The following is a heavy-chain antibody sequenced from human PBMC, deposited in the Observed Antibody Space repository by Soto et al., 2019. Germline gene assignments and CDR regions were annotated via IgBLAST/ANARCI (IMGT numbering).Heavy chain of an antibody. CDR2: ISYDGSNK. CDR1: GFTFSSYA. Sequence: GGSLRLSCAASGFTFSSYAMHWVRQAPGKGLEWVAVISYDGSNKYYADSVKGRFTISRDNSKNTLYLQMNSLRAEDTAVYYCERGLFGEVEICFDYWGQGTLVTVSS. D-gene: IGHD3-10*01. CDR3: ERGLFGEVEICFDY. J-gene: IGHJ4*02. V-gene: IGHV3-30-3*01.